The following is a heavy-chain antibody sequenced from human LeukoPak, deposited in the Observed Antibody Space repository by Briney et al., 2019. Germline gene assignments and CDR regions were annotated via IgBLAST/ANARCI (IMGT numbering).Heavy chain of an antibody. D-gene: IGHD4-17*01. V-gene: IGHV3-73*01. CDR2: IRSKANSYAT. J-gene: IGHJ4*02. CDR3: TTDSIYGDYFDY. CDR1: GFTFSGSA. Sequence: GGSLRLPCAASGFTFSGSAMHWVRQASGKGLEWVGRIRSKANSYATAYAASVKGRFTISRDDSKKTAYLQMNSLKTEDTAVYYCTTDSIYGDYFDYWGQGTLVTVSS.